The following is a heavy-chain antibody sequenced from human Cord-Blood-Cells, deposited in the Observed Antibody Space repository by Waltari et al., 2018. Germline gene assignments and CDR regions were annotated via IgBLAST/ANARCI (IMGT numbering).Heavy chain of an antibody. CDR3: ARGPGRFLEWLLGYYYMDV. V-gene: IGHV4-34*01. Sequence: QVQLQQWGAGLLKPSETLSLPCAVYGGSFRGYYWSWIRQPPGTGLEWFGEINHSGSTNYNPSLKSRVTISVDTSKNQFSLKLSSVTAADTAVYYCARGPGRFLEWLLGYYYMDVWGKGTTVTVSS. J-gene: IGHJ6*03. D-gene: IGHD3-3*01. CDR1: GGSFRGYY. CDR2: INHSGST.